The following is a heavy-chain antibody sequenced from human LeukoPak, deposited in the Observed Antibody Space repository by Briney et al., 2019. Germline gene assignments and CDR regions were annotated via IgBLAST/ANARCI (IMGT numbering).Heavy chain of an antibody. V-gene: IGHV3-23*01. CDR2: ISGSGGST. CDR1: GFTFSSYA. Sequence: PGGSLRLSCAASGFTFSSYAMSWVRQAPGKGLEWVSAISGSGGSTYYADSMKGRFTISRDNSKNTLYLQMNSLRAEDTAVYYCANAIGPMIVVVDYYYGMDVWGQGTTVTVSS. CDR3: ANAIGPMIVVVDYYYGMDV. D-gene: IGHD3-22*01. J-gene: IGHJ6*02.